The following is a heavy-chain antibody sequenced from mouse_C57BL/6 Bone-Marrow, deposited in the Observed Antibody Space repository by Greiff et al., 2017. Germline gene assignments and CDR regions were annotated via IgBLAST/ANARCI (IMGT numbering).Heavy chain of an antibody. J-gene: IGHJ3*01. CDR3: AISPYDYEEFAY. CDR2: INPSGGYT. Sequence: QVQLKESGAELARPGASVKMSCKASGYTFTSYTMPWVQQRPGQGLEWIGYINPSGGYTKYKQKFKDKATLTADKSSSTAYMQLCSRTSEYSAVYYCAISPYDYEEFAYWGQGTLVTVSA. CDR1: GYTFTSYT. D-gene: IGHD2-4*01. V-gene: IGHV1-4*01.